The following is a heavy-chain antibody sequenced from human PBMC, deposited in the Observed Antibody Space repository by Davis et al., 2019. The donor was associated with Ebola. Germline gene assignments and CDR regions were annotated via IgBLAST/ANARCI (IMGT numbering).Heavy chain of an antibody. V-gene: IGHV4-34*01. Sequence: SETLSLTCAVYGGSFSGYYWSWIRQPPGKGLEWIGEINYSGSTNYNPSLKSRVTISVDTSKNQFSLKLSSVTAADTAVYYCARDGAYYGMDVWGQGTTVTVSS. CDR2: INYSGST. D-gene: IGHD3-16*01. CDR3: ARDGAYYGMDV. CDR1: GGSFSGYY. J-gene: IGHJ6*02.